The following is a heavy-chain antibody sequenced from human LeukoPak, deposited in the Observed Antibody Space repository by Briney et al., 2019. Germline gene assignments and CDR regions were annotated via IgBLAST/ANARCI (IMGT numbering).Heavy chain of an antibody. CDR1: GGSISNYY. Sequence: SETLSLTCTVSGGSISNYYWSWIRQPPGKGLEWIGYIYSSGSTSYNPSLKSRVTMSVDTSKNQLSLNLNSVTAAGTAVYHCARGYSRDWGLQYFQHWGQGTLVTVSS. D-gene: IGHD6-19*01. CDR3: ARGYSRDWGLQYFQH. J-gene: IGHJ1*01. CDR2: IYSSGST. V-gene: IGHV4-59*01.